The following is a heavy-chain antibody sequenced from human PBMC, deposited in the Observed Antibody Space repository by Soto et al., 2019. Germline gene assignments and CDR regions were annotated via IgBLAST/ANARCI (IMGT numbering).Heavy chain of an antibody. J-gene: IGHJ3*02. CDR2: ISYSGST. CDR3: ARSPRSVYDPCDI. Sequence: PSETLSLTCPVSGVSIITGTYYWGWIRQPPGKGLEWIGTISYSGSTYYSPSLKSRVTISVDTSKNQFSLKLPSVTAADTAVYYCARSPRSVYDPCDILVQGTMVT. CDR1: GVSIITGTYY. V-gene: IGHV4-39*01.